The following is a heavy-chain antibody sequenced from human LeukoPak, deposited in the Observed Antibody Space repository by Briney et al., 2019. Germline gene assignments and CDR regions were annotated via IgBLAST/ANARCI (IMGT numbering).Heavy chain of an antibody. CDR2: ISSSSSYI. J-gene: IGHJ6*03. Sequence: GGSLRLSCAASGFTFSSYSMNWVRQAPGKGLEWASSISSSSSYIYYADSVKGRFTISRDNAKNSLYLQMNSLRAEDTAVYYCARDYSEYYYYYYMDVWGKGTTVTVSS. D-gene: IGHD2-15*01. CDR3: ARDYSEYYYYYYMDV. CDR1: GFTFSSYS. V-gene: IGHV3-21*01.